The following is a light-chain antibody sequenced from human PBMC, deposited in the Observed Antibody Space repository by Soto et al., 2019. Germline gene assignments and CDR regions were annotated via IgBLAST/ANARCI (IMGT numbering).Light chain of an antibody. CDR2: DVS. CDR3: TSYISSTFVL. V-gene: IGLV2-14*03. Sequence: QSALPQPASVSGSPGQSITISCTGTSSDFGDYNYVSWYQHHVGKAPKLMIYDVSNRPSGVSNRVSGSKSGNTASLTISGLQAEDEADYYCTSYISSTFVLFGVGTKLTVL. CDR1: SSDFGDYNY. J-gene: IGLJ2*01.